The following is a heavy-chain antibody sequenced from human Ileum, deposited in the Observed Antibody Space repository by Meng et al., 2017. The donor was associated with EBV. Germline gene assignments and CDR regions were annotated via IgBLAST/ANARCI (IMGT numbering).Heavy chain of an antibody. J-gene: IGHJ4*02. D-gene: IGHD1-26*01. CDR3: AGDPHSGSPH. CDR1: GGSVSSAHSF. V-gene: IGHV4-61*01. CDR2: MSYSGST. Sequence: QVQMRESGQGLVKPSETLSLTCTVSGGSVSSAHSFWTWIRQPPGRGLEWIGYMSYSGSTNYSPPLESRVTISVDTSKNQFSLKLSSVTAADTAVYYCAGDPHSGSPHWGQGTLVTVSS.